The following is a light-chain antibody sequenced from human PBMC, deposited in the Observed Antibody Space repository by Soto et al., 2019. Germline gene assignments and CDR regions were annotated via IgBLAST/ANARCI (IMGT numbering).Light chain of an antibody. CDR3: QLWNSSSDQGV. CDR1: NIGINA. V-gene: IGLV3-21*04. J-gene: IGLJ3*02. CDR2: YDS. Sequence: SSELTQPPSVPVAPEKTATITCGGDNIGINAVHWYQQKPGQAPLLVVYYDSDRPSGIPERFSGSTSGNTATLTISRVEAGDEADYYCQLWNSSSDQGVFGGGTKLTVL.